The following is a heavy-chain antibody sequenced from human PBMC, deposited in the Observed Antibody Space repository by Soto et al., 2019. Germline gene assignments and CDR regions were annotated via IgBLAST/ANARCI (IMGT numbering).Heavy chain of an antibody. J-gene: IGHJ5*02. CDR2: IHHSRRP. CDR3: ATRPPPPPTSFDP. V-gene: IGHV4-4*02. Sequence: SESLSLTCAVCGGSISSGTWWSSVRQPPGRGREWMAGIHHSRRPNYNPSLKSRVTISVDNSKHLLSLRLRSVTDADSALHYCATRPPPPPTSFDPWGHGTLVTV. CDR1: GGSISSGTW.